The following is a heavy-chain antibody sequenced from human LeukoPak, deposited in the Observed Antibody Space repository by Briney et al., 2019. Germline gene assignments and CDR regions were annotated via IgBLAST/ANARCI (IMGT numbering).Heavy chain of an antibody. CDR1: GFTFGGYA. Sequence: GGSLRLSCAASGFTFGGYAMNRVRQAPGKGLEWVSPISSSSSYIYYADSVKGRFTISRDNAKNSLYLQMNSLRAEDTAVYYCAGGLPFDYWGQGTLVIVSS. CDR2: ISSSSSYI. V-gene: IGHV3-21*01. J-gene: IGHJ4*02. D-gene: IGHD3-16*01. CDR3: AGGLPFDY.